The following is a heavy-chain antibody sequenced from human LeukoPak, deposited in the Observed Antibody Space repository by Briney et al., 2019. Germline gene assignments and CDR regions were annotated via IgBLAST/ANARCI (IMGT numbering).Heavy chain of an antibody. J-gene: IGHJ4*02. CDR2: ISSSGSTI. V-gene: IGHV3-48*03. CDR3: VKVAKYYYGSETYYFFEH. D-gene: IGHD3-10*01. CDR1: GFTFSTYA. Sequence: GGSLRLSCAASGFTFSTYAMNWVRHTPGKGLEWVSYISSSGSTIYYADSVKGRFTISRDNAKNSLYLQMNSLRVEDTGIYYCVKVAKYYYGSETYYFFEHWGQGTPVTASS.